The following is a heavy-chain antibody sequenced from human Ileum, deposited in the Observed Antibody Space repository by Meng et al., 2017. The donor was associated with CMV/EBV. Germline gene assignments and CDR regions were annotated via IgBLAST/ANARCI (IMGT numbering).Heavy chain of an antibody. CDR3: ASGKSNLEY. Sequence: QVQLREGGAGLLKPSEALSLTCAVYGGSFIGYYWSWIRQVPGKGLEWIGEFNHYGSTSYNPSLKSRVTISVDTSKNQFSLNLSSVTAADTAVYYCASGKSNLEYWGQGTLVTVSS. V-gene: IGHV4-34*01. J-gene: IGHJ4*02. CDR1: GGSFIGYY. CDR2: FNHYGST. D-gene: IGHD4-11*01.